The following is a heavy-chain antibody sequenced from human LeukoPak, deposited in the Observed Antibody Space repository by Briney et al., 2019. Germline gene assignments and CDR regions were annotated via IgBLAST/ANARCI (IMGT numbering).Heavy chain of an antibody. D-gene: IGHD2-2*01. CDR1: GFTFSSYG. CDR2: ISNDGSNK. CDR3: ARWIFGSSSPGLDY. Sequence: PGRSLRLSCVASGFTFSSYGMHWVRQAPGKGLEWVAVISNDGSNKYYADSVKGRFTISRDNSKNTLYLQMNSLRAEDTAVYYYARWIFGSSSPGLDYWGQGTLVTVSS. J-gene: IGHJ4*02. V-gene: IGHV3-30*03.